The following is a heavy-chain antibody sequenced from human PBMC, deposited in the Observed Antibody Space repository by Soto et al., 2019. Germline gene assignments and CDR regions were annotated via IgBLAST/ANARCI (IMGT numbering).Heavy chain of an antibody. J-gene: IGHJ4*02. V-gene: IGHV3-11*03. Sequence: GGSLRLSCVASGFDFSDFHVSWVRQAPGKGLEWISYISSSLGHTDYAESVKGRFTISRDNAKSSVFLEMSDLRSDDTAVYYCAANWNFGLNFWGQGTLVTVSS. CDR1: GFDFSDFH. CDR2: ISSSLGHT. CDR3: AANWNFGLNF. D-gene: IGHD1-1*01.